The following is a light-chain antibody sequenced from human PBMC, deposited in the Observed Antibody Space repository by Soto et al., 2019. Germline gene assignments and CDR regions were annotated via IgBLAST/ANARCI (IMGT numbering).Light chain of an antibody. CDR1: QTVRNNY. CDR2: GAS. V-gene: IGKV3-20*01. J-gene: IGKJ1*01. CDR3: QQYGSSSWT. Sequence: EFVLTQSPGALSLSPGERATPSCMASQTVRNNYLAWYQQKPGQAPRLLIYGASSRATGIPDRFSGSGSGTDFTLTISRLEPEDFSAYYCQQYGSSSWTFGQGTKVDIK.